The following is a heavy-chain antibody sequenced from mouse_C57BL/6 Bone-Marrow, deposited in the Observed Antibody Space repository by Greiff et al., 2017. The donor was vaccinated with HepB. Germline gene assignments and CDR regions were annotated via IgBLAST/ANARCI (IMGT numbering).Heavy chain of an antibody. CDR2: IYPRSGNT. CDR1: GYTFTSYG. D-gene: IGHD1-1*01. Sequence: QVQLQQSGAELARPGASVKLSCKASGYTFTSYGISWVKQRTGQGLEWIGEIYPRSGNTYYNEKFKGKATLTADKSSSTAYMELRSLTSEDSAVYFCARGETTTVVATYWYFDVWGTGTTVTVSS. V-gene: IGHV1-81*01. J-gene: IGHJ1*03. CDR3: ARGETTTVVATYWYFDV.